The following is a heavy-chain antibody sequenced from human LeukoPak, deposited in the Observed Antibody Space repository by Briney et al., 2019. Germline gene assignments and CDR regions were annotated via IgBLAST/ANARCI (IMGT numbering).Heavy chain of an antibody. CDR3: AREHDGSGRSY. CDR1: GFTFSRYS. CDR2: ISSTGTYI. D-gene: IGHD3-10*01. J-gene: IGHJ4*02. Sequence: GGSLRLSCAASGFTFSRYSMSWVRQAPGKGLEWVSSISSTGTYIYYGDSVKGRFTLSRDNAKNSLYLQMHSLRAEHTAVYYCAREHDGSGRSYWGQGTQVIVSS. V-gene: IGHV3-21*01.